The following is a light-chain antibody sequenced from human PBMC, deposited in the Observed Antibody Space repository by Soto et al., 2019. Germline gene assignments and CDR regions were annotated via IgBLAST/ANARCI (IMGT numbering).Light chain of an antibody. CDR2: AAS. J-gene: IGKJ4*02. V-gene: IGKV1-39*01. CDR1: QSISSY. Sequence: DIQMTQSPSSLSASVGDRVTITCRASQSISSYLNWYQQKPGKAPKLLLYAASSLQSGVPSRFSGSGSGTDFTLTISSLQPEDFATYYGQQSYSTPLTVGGGTKVQIK. CDR3: QQSYSTPLT.